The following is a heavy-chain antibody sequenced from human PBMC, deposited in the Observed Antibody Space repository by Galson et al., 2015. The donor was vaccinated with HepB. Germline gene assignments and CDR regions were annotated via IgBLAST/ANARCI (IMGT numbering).Heavy chain of an antibody. V-gene: IGHV1-18*01. CDR2: ISAYNGNT. Sequence: SVKVSCKASGYTFTSYGISWVRQAPGQGLEWMGWISAYNGNTNYAQKLQGRVTMTTNTSTSTAYMELRSLRSDDTAVYYCARSNLEVLHYIRVWGQGTMVTVSS. CDR1: GYTFTSYG. D-gene: IGHD3-10*01. CDR3: ARSNLEVLHYIRV. J-gene: IGHJ3*01.